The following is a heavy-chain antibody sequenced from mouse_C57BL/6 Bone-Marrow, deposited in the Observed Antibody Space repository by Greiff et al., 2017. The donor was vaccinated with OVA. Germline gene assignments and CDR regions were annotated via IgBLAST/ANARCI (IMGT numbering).Heavy chain of an antibody. CDR1: GFTFSDYG. V-gene: IGHV5-17*01. Sequence: EVQGVESGGGLVKPGGSLKLSCAASGFTFSDYGMHWVRQAPEKGLEWVAYISSGSSTIYYADTVQGRFTISRDNAKNTLFLQMTSLRSEDTAMYYCARWLLPFYFDYWGQGTTLTVSS. D-gene: IGHD2-3*01. CDR2: ISSGSSTI. CDR3: ARWLLPFYFDY. J-gene: IGHJ2*01.